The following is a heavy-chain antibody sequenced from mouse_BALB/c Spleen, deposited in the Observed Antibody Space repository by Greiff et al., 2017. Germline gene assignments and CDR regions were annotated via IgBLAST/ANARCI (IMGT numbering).Heavy chain of an antibody. CDR1: GYTFTSYV. V-gene: IGHV1-14*01. D-gene: IGHD2-10*02. CDR2: INPYNDGT. CDR3: TRKYGNCWFAY. J-gene: IGHJ3*01. Sequence: VQLKESGPELVKPGASVKMSCKASGYTFTSYVMHWVKQKPGQGLEWIGYINPYNDGTKYNEKFKGKATLTSDKSSSTAYMELSSLTSEDSAVYSCTRKYGNCWFAYWGQGTLVTVSA.